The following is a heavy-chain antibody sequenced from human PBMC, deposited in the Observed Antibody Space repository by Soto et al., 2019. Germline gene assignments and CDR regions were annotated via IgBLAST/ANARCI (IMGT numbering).Heavy chain of an antibody. CDR2: IWYDGSNK. CDR1: GFTFSSYG. V-gene: IGHV3-33*01. Sequence: QVQLVESGGGVVQPVRSLRLSCAASGFTFSSYGMHWVRQAPGKGLEWVAVIWYDGSNKYYADSVKGRFTISRDNSKNTLYLQMNSLRAEDTAVYYCARVRGRFLEWLFQPEFDYWGQGTLVTVSS. D-gene: IGHD3-3*01. J-gene: IGHJ4*02. CDR3: ARVRGRFLEWLFQPEFDY.